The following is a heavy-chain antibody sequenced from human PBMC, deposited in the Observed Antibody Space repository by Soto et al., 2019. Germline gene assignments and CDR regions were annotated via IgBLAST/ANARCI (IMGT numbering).Heavy chain of an antibody. CDR3: ARVASSRHYYYGMDV. Sequence: ASVKVSCKASGYTFTSYGISWVRQAPGQGLEWMGWISAYNGNTNYAQKLQGRVTMTTDTSTSTAYMELRSLRSDDTAVYYCARVASSRHYYYGMDVWGQGTTVTVSS. D-gene: IGHD2-21*01. J-gene: IGHJ6*02. V-gene: IGHV1-18*01. CDR1: GYTFTSYG. CDR2: ISAYNGNT.